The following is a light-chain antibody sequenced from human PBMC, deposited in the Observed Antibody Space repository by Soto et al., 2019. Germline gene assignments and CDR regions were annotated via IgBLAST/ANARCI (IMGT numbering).Light chain of an antibody. CDR3: LKDVTYPLT. V-gene: IGKV1-6*01. CDR2: AAS. Sequence: GDRVTITCRASQGVSNDVGWYQQKPGKAPRLLIYAASTLQSGLPSRFSGSQSATDFTLTISSLQPADFATYSCLKDVTYPLTFGGGTNVEIK. CDR1: QGVSND. J-gene: IGKJ4*01.